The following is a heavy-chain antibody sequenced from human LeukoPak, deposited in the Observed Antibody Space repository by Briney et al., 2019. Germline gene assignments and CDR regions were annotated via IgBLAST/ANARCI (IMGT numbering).Heavy chain of an antibody. CDR2: ISSSSSYI. CDR3: AKGNSSSGGFDY. V-gene: IGHV3-21*01. D-gene: IGHD6-6*01. Sequence: GGSLRLSCAASGFTFSTYSMNWVRQAPGKGLEWVSSISSSSSYIYYADSVRGRFTISRDNARNSVYMQLNSLRAEDTAVYYCAKGNSSSGGFDYWGQGTLVTVSS. J-gene: IGHJ4*02. CDR1: GFTFSTYS.